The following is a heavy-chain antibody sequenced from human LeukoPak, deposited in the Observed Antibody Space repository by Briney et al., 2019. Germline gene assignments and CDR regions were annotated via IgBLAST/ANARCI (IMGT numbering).Heavy chain of an antibody. V-gene: IGHV4-39*07. CDR1: GGSISSYY. J-gene: IGHJ5*02. CDR3: ARGSTVDYCSSTSCYPQSNWFDP. D-gene: IGHD2-2*01. CDR2: IYYSGST. Sequence: SETLSLTCTVSGGSISSYYWGWIRQPPGKGLEWIGSIYYSGSTYYNPSLKSRVTISVDTSKNQFSLKLSSVTAADTAVYYCARGSTVDYCSSTSCYPQSNWFDPWGQGTLVTVSS.